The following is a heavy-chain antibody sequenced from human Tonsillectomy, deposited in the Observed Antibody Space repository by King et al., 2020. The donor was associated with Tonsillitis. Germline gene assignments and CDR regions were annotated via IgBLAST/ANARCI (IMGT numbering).Heavy chain of an antibody. Sequence: VQLQQWGAGLLKPSETLYLTCAVDGGSFSGYFWTWIRQSPGKGLEWIGEINHSGSTNYNPSLKSRVTLSQDTSKNQFSLKLTSVTAADTAMYYCAGGFSVDTVQGRPGGNWRQGTLVTVPS. CDR3: AGGFSVDTVQGRPGGN. CDR2: INHSGST. J-gene: IGHJ4*02. V-gene: IGHV4-34*01. CDR1: GGSFSGYF. D-gene: IGHD2-8*02.